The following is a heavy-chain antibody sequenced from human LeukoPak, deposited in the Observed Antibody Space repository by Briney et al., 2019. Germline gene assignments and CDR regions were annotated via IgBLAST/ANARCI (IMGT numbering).Heavy chain of an antibody. V-gene: IGHV4-39*01. CDR3: AIPNTNIWPFDY. CDR2: IYSVGST. Sequence: PSETLSLTCTVTGGSISSSSYYWGWIRQPPGKGLEWIGSIYSVGSTYYNPSLKSRVTISVDTSKNQFSLKLSSVTAADTAVYYCAIPNTNIWPFDYWSQGTLVTVSS. D-gene: IGHD2-2*01. J-gene: IGHJ4*02. CDR1: GGSISSSSYY.